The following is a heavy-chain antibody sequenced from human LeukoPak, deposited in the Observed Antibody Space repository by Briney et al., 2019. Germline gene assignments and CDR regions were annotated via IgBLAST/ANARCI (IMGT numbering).Heavy chain of an antibody. CDR3: ALGYSSSWPPLDY. J-gene: IGHJ4*02. Sequence: PGGSLRLSCAASGFTFSSYSMNWVRQAPGKGLEWVSAISGSGGSTYYADSVKGRFTISRDNSKNTLYLQMNSLRAEDTAVYYCALGYSSSWPPLDYWGQGTLVTVSS. CDR1: GFTFSSYS. D-gene: IGHD6-13*01. CDR2: ISGSGGST. V-gene: IGHV3-23*01.